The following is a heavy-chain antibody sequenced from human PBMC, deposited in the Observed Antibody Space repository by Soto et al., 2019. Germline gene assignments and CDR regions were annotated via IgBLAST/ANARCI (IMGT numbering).Heavy chain of an antibody. CDR1: GGTFSSYA. V-gene: IGHV1-69*13. CDR2: IIPIFGTA. CDR3: AKNRTVTTNYYYYGMDV. D-gene: IGHD4-4*01. Sequence: GASVKVSCKASGGTFSSYAISWVRQAPGQGLEWMGGIIPIFGTANYAQKFQGRVTITADESTSTAYMELSSLRSEDTAVYYCAKNRTVTTNYYYYGMDVWGQGTTVTVS. J-gene: IGHJ6*02.